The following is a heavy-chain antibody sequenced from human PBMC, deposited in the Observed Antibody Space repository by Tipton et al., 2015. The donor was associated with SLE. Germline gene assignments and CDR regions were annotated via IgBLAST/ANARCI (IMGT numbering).Heavy chain of an antibody. Sequence: GSLRLSCAASGFSFTNYAMMWVRQAPGKGLEWVSAISGRASSTFYADSVKGRFTISRDNSKNMLYLQMNSLRAEDTAVYYCAKLRGAQDYWGQGTLVTVSS. V-gene: IGHV3-23*01. CDR1: GFSFTNYA. J-gene: IGHJ4*02. CDR2: ISGRASST. D-gene: IGHD1-26*01. CDR3: AKLRGAQDY.